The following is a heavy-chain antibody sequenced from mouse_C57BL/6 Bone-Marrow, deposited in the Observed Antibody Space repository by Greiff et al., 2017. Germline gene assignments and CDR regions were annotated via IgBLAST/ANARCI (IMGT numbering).Heavy chain of an antibody. J-gene: IGHJ3*01. Sequence: QVQLQQSGPGLVQPSQSLSITCTVSGFSLTSSGVHWVRQSPGKGLEWLGVIWSGGSTDYNAAFISRLSISKDNSKSQVFFKMNSLQADDTAIYYCARNWDRFAYWGQGTLVTVSA. CDR2: IWSGGST. CDR1: GFSLTSSG. CDR3: ARNWDRFAY. V-gene: IGHV2-2*01. D-gene: IGHD4-1*01.